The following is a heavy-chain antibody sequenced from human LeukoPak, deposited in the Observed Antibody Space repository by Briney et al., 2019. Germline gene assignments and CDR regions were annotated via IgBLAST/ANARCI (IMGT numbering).Heavy chain of an antibody. V-gene: IGHV4-59*01. Sequence: KPSENLSLTCTVSGGSISSYYWSWIRQPPGKGLEWIGYIYYSGSTNYNPSLKSRVTISVDTSKNQFSLKLSSVTAADTAVYYCARGDHYWYFDLWGRGTLVTVSS. CDR1: GGSISSYY. J-gene: IGHJ2*01. CDR2: IYYSGST. D-gene: IGHD2-21*02. CDR3: ARGDHYWYFDL.